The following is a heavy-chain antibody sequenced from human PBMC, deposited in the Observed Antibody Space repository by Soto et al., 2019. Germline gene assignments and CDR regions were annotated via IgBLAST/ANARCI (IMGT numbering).Heavy chain of an antibody. Sequence: SETLSLTCAVYGGSFSGYYWSWIRQPPGKGLEWIGEINHSGSTNYNPSLKSRVTISVDTSKNQFSLKLSSVTAADTAVYYCARGRVTIFGVVIISKAYYFDYWGQGTLVTVSS. V-gene: IGHV4-34*01. CDR3: ARGRVTIFGVVIISKAYYFDY. CDR1: GGSFSGYY. D-gene: IGHD3-3*01. J-gene: IGHJ4*02. CDR2: INHSGST.